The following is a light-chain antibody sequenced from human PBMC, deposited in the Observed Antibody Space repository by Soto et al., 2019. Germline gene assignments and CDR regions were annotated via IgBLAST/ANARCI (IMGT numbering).Light chain of an antibody. CDR2: EGS. Sequence: QSVLTQPRSVSGSPGQSVTISCTGTSSDVGGYNYVSWYQQHPGKAPKLIIYEGSERPSGVPXRFSASKSGNTASLTISGXXAEDEXXXXCXSYAATNTVIFGGGTKLTVL. J-gene: IGLJ2*01. CDR3: XSYAATNTVI. CDR1: SSDVGGYNY. V-gene: IGLV2-11*01.